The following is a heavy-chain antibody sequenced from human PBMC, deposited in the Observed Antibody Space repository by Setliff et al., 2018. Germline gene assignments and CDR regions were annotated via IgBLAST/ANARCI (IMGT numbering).Heavy chain of an antibody. CDR3: ARVLAAAGYYYYCMDV. D-gene: IGHD6-13*01. V-gene: IGHV4-39*07. Sequence: SETLSLTCTVSGGSISSSSYYWGWIRQPPGKGLEWIGSIYYSGSTYYNPSLKSRVTISVDTSKNQFSLKLSSVTAADTAVYYCARVLAAAGYYYYCMDVWGQGTTVTVSS. J-gene: IGHJ6*02. CDR1: GGSISSSSYY. CDR2: IYYSGST.